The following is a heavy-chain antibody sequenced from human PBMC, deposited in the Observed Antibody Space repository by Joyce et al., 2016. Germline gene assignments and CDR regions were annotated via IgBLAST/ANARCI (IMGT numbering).Heavy chain of an antibody. CDR3: ARGGGVHNSYAEYFQH. V-gene: IGHV4-59*01. CDR2: IYYSGST. Sequence: QVQLQGSGPGLVKPSETLSLTCTVSCASINSYYWNWIRQPPGKGLEWIGHIYYSGSTNSNPSLKSRVTISVDTSKNQFSLNLRSVTAADTAVYYCARGGGVHNSYAEYFQHWGQGTLVTVSS. D-gene: IGHD3-16*01. CDR1: CASINSYY. J-gene: IGHJ1*01.